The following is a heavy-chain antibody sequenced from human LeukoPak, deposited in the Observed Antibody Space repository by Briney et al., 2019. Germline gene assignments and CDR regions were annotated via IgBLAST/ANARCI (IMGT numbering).Heavy chain of an antibody. V-gene: IGHV1-46*03. D-gene: IGHD3-3*02. CDR3: AAHFWSGHYDY. Sequence: ASVKVSCKASGYTFTSYYMHWVRQAPGQGLEWMGIINPSGGSTSYAQKFQGRVTMTRDTSTSTVYMELSSLRSEDTAVYYCAAHFWSGHYDYWGRGTLVTVSS. CDR2: INPSGGST. CDR1: GYTFTSYY. J-gene: IGHJ4*02.